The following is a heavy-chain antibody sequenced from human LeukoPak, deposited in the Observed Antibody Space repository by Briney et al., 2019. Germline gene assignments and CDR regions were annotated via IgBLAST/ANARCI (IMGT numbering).Heavy chain of an antibody. V-gene: IGHV3-23*01. CDR1: GFTFSSYA. Sequence: AGGSLRLSCAASGFTFSSYAMSWVRQAPGKGLEWVSAISGSGGSTYYADSVKGRFTISRDNSKNTLYLQMNSLRAEDTAVYYCAKDLGYSYESVGESFDYWGQGTLVTVSS. J-gene: IGHJ4*02. CDR2: ISGSGGST. CDR3: AKDLGYSYESVGESFDY. D-gene: IGHD5-18*01.